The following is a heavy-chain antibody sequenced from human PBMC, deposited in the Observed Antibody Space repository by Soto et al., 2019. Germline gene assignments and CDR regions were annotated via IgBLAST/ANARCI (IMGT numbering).Heavy chain of an antibody. CDR2: ISAYNGNT. Sequence: SVKVSCKASGYTFTSYGISWVRQAPGQGLEWMGWISAYNGNTNYAQKLQGRVTMTTDTSTSTAYMELRSLRSDDTAVYYCARDLLVSGYDSSGYFDYWGQGTLVTVSS. D-gene: IGHD3-22*01. V-gene: IGHV1-18*04. CDR1: GYTFTSYG. J-gene: IGHJ4*02. CDR3: ARDLLVSGYDSSGYFDY.